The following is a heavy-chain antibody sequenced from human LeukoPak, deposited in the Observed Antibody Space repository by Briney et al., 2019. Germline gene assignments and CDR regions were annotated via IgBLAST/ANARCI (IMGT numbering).Heavy chain of an antibody. V-gene: IGHV1-69*13. CDR1: GKVSGDSFSNYG. D-gene: IGHD2-2*01. J-gene: IGHJ6*02. CDR2: IIPIFGTA. Sequence: GASVKVSCKASGKVSGDSFSNYGLSWVRQARGQSLEWMGGIIPIFGTANYAQRFQGRVAITADESTYTTYIELSGLKSEDTAVYYCARHSTIDAYYYFHAMDVWGQGTTVTVSS. CDR3: ARHSTIDAYYYFHAMDV.